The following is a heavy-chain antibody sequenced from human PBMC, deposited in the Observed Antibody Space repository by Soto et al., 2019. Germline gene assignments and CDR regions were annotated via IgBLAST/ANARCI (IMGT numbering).Heavy chain of an antibody. CDR3: APGEGGGIDY. CDR1: GFTFSSYA. Sequence: QVQLVESGGGVVQPGRSLRLSCAASGFTFSSYAMHWVRQAPGKGLEWVAVISYDGSNKYYADSVKGRFTISRDNSKNTLYLQMNSLRAEDTAVYYCAPGEGGGIDYWGQGTLVTVSS. CDR2: ISYDGSNK. D-gene: IGHD7-27*01. V-gene: IGHV3-30-3*01. J-gene: IGHJ4*02.